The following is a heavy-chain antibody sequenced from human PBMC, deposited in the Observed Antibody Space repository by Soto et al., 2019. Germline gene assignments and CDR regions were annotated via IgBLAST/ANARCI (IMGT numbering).Heavy chain of an antibody. V-gene: IGHV3-33*01. CDR1: GFTFSGYG. CDR2: IWYDGSTK. J-gene: IGHJ4*02. Sequence: QVQLVESGGGVVQPGRSLRLSCAASGFTFSGYGMHWVRQAPGKGLEWVAVIWYDGSTKNYADSVKGRFTISRDNSKNTVYLQMNSLRDEDTAVYYCGRGGSGWYFWGQGTLVTVSS. D-gene: IGHD6-19*01. CDR3: GRGGSGWYF.